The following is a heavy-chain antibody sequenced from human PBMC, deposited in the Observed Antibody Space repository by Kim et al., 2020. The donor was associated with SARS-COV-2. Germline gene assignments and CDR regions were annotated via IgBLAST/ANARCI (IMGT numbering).Heavy chain of an antibody. CDR3: AKDKKTVTTTLFDP. J-gene: IGHJ5*02. V-gene: IGHV3-23*01. CDR1: GFTFSSYA. Sequence: GGSLRLSCAASGFTFSSYAMSWVRQAPGKGLEWVSAICGSGGSTYYADSVKGRFTISRDNSKNTLYLQMNSLRAEDTAVYYCAKDKKTVTTTLFDPWGQGALVSLSP. D-gene: IGHD4-17*01. CDR2: ICGSGGST.